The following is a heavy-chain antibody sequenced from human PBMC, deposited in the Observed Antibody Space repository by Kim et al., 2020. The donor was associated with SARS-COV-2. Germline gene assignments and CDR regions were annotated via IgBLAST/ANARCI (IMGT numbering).Heavy chain of an antibody. V-gene: IGHV4-31*03. CDR2: IYYSGST. J-gene: IGHJ6*02. Sequence: SETLSLTCTVSGGSISSGGYYWSWIRQHPGKGLEWIGYIYYSGSTYYNPSLKSRVTISVDTSKNQFSLKLSTVTAADTAVYYCARDMVQGVTPPHYYYGMDVWGQGTTVTVSS. CDR1: GGSISSGGYY. D-gene: IGHD3-10*01. CDR3: ARDMVQGVTPPHYYYGMDV.